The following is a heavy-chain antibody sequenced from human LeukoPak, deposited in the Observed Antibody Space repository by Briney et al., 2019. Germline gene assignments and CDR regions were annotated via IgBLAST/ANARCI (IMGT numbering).Heavy chain of an antibody. Sequence: GGSLRLSCAASEFTVSGSYLSWVRQAPGKGLEWVSALYSGGTTYYADSVKGRFTISSDNSKNTLCLQMNSLRAEDKALYYCVKQVGPSTTFDIWGLGTMVTVSS. V-gene: IGHV3-53*01. CDR3: VKQVGPSTTFDI. D-gene: IGHD1-14*01. J-gene: IGHJ3*02. CDR2: LYSGGTT. CDR1: EFTVSGSY.